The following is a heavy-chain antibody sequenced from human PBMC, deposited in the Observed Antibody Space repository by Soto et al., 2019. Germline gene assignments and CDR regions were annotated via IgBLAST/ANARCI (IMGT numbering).Heavy chain of an antibody. V-gene: IGHV1-18*01. J-gene: IGHJ4*02. D-gene: IGHD3-16*01. CDR1: GYTFTKYG. CDR3: AREMAGLGGEYAY. CDR2: ISGSSGNA. Sequence: QVQLVQSGAEVKNPGASVKVSCKTSGYTFTKYGVGWVRQAPGQGLEWMGWISGSSGNANYAEKVQGRITLTTDTATSTAYIAQRSLRSDDTAVYYCAREMAGLGGEYAYGGQGTVVTVSS.